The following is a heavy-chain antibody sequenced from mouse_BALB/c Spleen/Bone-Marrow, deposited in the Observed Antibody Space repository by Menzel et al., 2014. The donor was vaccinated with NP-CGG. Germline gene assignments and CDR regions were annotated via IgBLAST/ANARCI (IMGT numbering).Heavy chain of an antibody. Sequence: VQLQQSGPSLVKPSQTLSLTCSVTGDSIXSGYWNWIRKFPGNELEYMGYISYSGSTYYNPSLKSRISITRDTSKNQYYLQLNSVTTEDTATYYCARSRDYYGNSLDYWGQGTTLTVSS. CDR1: GDSIXSGY. V-gene: IGHV3-8*02. CDR3: ARSRDYYGNSLDY. CDR2: ISYSGST. J-gene: IGHJ2*01. D-gene: IGHD2-1*01.